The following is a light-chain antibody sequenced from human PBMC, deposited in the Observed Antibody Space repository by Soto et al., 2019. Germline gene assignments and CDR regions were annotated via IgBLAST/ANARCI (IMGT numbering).Light chain of an antibody. CDR1: SSNIGAGYD. V-gene: IGLV1-40*01. CDR3: QSYDSSLSGVV. J-gene: IGLJ2*01. Sequence: QPVLTQPPSVSGAQGQRVPISCTGSSSNIGAGYDVHWYQQLPGTAPKLLIYGNSNRPSGVPDRFSGSKSGTSASLAITGLQADDEADYYCQSYDSSLSGVVFGGGTKLTVL. CDR2: GNS.